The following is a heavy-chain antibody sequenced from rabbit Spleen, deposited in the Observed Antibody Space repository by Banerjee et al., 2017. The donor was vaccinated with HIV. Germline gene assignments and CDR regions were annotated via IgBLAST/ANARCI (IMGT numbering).Heavy chain of an antibody. CDR2: IYTNSGST. CDR1: GLSFSNSHW. D-gene: IGHD6-1*01. CDR3: AKDNWNYVYRSYVYAGLNL. Sequence: QQQLVESGGGLVKPEGSLTLTCTVSGLSFSNSHWICWVRQAPGKGLEWIACIYTNSGSTWYASWVNGRFTISKTSSTTVTLQMTSLTAADTATYFCAKDNWNYVYRSYVYAGLNLWGPGTLVTVS. J-gene: IGHJ4*01. V-gene: IGHV1S45*01.